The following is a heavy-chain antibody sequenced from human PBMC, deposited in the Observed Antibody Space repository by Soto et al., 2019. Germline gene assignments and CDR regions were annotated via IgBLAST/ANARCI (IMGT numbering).Heavy chain of an antibody. V-gene: IGHV3-23*01. CDR1: KFTFSSYA. J-gene: IGHJ4*02. D-gene: IGHD3-10*01. CDR2: ISSSVSTT. Sequence: EVQLLESGGGLVQPGGSLRLSCAASKFTFSSYAMSWVRQAPGKGLEWVSTISSSVSTTSYADSVKGRFTISRDNSKSTLYLQMNSLRAEDTAVYYCAKGESSLVWIGESHFDYWGQGTLVTVSS. CDR3: AKGESSLVWIGESHFDY.